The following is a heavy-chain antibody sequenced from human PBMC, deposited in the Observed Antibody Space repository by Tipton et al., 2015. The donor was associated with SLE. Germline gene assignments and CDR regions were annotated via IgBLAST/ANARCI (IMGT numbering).Heavy chain of an antibody. CDR3: AIGPIGSLVY. D-gene: IGHD1-26*01. CDR2: TYYRSKGYN. V-gene: IGHV6-1*01. Sequence: TLSLTCAISGDSVSSNTAAWNWIRQSPSRGLEWLGRTYYRSKGYNDYAVSVKGRITVNPDTSNNQFSLQLKSVTPEDTAVYFCAIGPIGSLVYCGQGTLVSVSS. CDR1: GDSVSSNTAA. J-gene: IGHJ4*02.